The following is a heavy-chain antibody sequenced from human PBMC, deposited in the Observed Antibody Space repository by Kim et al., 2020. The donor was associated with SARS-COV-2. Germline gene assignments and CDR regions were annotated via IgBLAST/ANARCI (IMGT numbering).Heavy chain of an antibody. D-gene: IGHD3-16*01. CDR3: VRPQGDYYFDY. V-gene: IGHV3-30*01. Sequence: KYYATSVRGPSTTSRDHAKNTLYLKMNSLRAEATALYYCVRPQGDYYFDYWGQGTLVTVSS. J-gene: IGHJ4*02. CDR2: K.